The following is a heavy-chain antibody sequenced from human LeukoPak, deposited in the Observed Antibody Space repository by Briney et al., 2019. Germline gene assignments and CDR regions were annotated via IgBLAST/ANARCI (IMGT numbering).Heavy chain of an antibody. CDR3: ARVKCSSTSCYTPYYYYGMDV. V-gene: IGHV1-69*13. D-gene: IGHD2-2*02. J-gene: IGHJ6*02. Sequence: SVKVSCRASGGTFSSYAISWVRQAPGQGLEWMGGIIPIFGTANYAQKFQGRVTITADESTSTAYMELSSLRSEDTAVYYCARVKCSSTSCYTPYYYYGMDVWGQGTTVTVSS. CDR1: GGTFSSYA. CDR2: IIPIFGTA.